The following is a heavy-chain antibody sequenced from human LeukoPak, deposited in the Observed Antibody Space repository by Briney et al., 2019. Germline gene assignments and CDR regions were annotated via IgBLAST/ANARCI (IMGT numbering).Heavy chain of an antibody. J-gene: IGHJ3*02. CDR1: GGSFSGYY. V-gene: IGHV4-34*01. D-gene: IGHD3-3*01. CDR3: ARVTIFGVVPFDI. Sequence: KPSKTLSLTCAVYGGSFSGYYWSWIRQPPGKGLEWIGEINHSGSTNYNPSLKSRVTISVDTSKNQFSLKLSSATAADTAVYYCARVTIFGVVPFDIWGQGTMVTVSS. CDR2: INHSGST.